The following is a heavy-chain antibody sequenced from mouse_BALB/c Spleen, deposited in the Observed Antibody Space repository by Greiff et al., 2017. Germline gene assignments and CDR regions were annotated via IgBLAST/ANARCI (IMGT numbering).Heavy chain of an antibody. J-gene: IGHJ3*01. V-gene: IGHV3-8*02. CDR1: GDSITSGY. Sequence: EVKLQESGPSLVKPSQTLSLTCSVTGDSITSGYWNWIRKFPGNKLEYMGYISYSGSTYYNPSLKSRISITRDTSKNQYYLQLNSVTTEDTATYYCARRGYGNYEFFAYWGQGTLVTVSA. CDR2: ISYSGST. D-gene: IGHD2-1*01. CDR3: ARRGYGNYEFFAY.